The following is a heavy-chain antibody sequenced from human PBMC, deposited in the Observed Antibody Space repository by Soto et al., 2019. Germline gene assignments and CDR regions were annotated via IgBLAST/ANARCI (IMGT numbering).Heavy chain of an antibody. V-gene: IGHV3-21*01. Sequence: GGSLRLSCAASGFTFGSYSMNWVRQAPGKGLEWVSSISSSSSYIYHADSVKGRFTISRDNAKNSLYLQMNSLRAEDTAVYYCRRETTPTGYWGQADLVTVS. CDR2: ISSSSSYI. CDR1: GFTFGSYS. D-gene: IGHD4-17*01. J-gene: IGHJ4*02. CDR3: RRETTPTGY.